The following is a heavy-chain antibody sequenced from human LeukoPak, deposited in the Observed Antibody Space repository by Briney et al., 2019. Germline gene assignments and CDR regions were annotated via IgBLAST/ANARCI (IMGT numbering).Heavy chain of an antibody. Sequence: ASVKVSCKASGYTFTSYYMHWVRQAPGQGLEWMGIINPSGGSTSYAQKFQGRVTMTRDTSTSTVYMELSSPRSEDTAVYYCAREEVVGAYFDYWGQGTLVTVSS. CDR1: GYTFTSYY. CDR2: INPSGGST. J-gene: IGHJ4*02. CDR3: AREEVVGAYFDY. D-gene: IGHD1-26*01. V-gene: IGHV1-46*01.